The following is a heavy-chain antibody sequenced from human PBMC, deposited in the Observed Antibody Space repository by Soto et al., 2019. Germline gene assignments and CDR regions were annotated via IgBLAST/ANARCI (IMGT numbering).Heavy chain of an antibody. CDR2: INHSEST. Sequence: SETLSLTCAVYGGSFSGYYWSWIRQPPGKGLEWIGNINHSESTNYNPSLKSRVTISVDTPKNQFSLRLTSVTAADTAVYYCATHPPYGPLDHWGQGTLVTVSS. CDR3: ATHPPYGPLDH. J-gene: IGHJ4*02. D-gene: IGHD4-17*01. CDR1: GGSFSGYY. V-gene: IGHV4-34*01.